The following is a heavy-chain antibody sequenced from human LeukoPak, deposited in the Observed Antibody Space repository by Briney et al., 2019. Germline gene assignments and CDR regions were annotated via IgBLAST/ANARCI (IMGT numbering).Heavy chain of an antibody. CDR3: ATDIAAAGPGGY. V-gene: IGHV1-24*01. Sequence: GASVTVSCKVSGYTFTELSMHWVRPAPGKGLAWMGGFDPEDGETIYAQKFQGRVTMTEDTSTDTAYMELSSLRSEDTAVYYCATDIAAAGPGGYWGQGTLVTVSS. J-gene: IGHJ4*02. CDR2: FDPEDGET. CDR1: GYTFTELS. D-gene: IGHD6-13*01.